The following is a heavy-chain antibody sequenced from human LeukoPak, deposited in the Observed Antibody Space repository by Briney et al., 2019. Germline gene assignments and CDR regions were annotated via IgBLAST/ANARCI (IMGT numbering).Heavy chain of an antibody. CDR1: GGPFSGYS. Sequence: SETLSLTCAFYGGPFSGYSLTWMSQPPGKGREWVGEINHSGINHFNPTLKSRVTISADTSKKQVFLNLSAVTAADTAIYYCTNKKVDVVGNQYYYYYGLDVWGQGATVTVSS. CDR2: INHSGIN. D-gene: IGHD2-21*01. V-gene: IGHV4-34*01. J-gene: IGHJ6*02. CDR3: TNKKVDVVGNQYYYYYGLDV.